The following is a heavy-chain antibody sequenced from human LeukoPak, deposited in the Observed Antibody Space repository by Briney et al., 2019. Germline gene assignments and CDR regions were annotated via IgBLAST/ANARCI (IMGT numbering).Heavy chain of an antibody. CDR2: INQDGSEK. Sequence: PGGSLRLSCAVSGFTFSSYLMSWVRQAPGKGLEWVANINQDGSEKFYVDSVKGRFTISRDNAKNSLYLQMNSLRAEDTAVYYCARDLGDPSGSYFDYWGQGTLVTVSS. D-gene: IGHD3-22*01. CDR1: GFTFSSYL. J-gene: IGHJ4*02. CDR3: ARDLGDPSGSYFDY. V-gene: IGHV3-7*01.